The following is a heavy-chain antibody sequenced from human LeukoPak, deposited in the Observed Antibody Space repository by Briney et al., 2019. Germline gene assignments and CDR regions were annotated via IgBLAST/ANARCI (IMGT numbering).Heavy chain of an antibody. CDR1: RFTFSSYG. V-gene: IGHV3-30*03. J-gene: IGHJ4*02. CDR2: ISYDGSNI. D-gene: IGHD2-2*01. Sequence: PGTSLRLSCAASRFTFSSYGMHWVRQAPGKGLEWLAFISYDGSNIYYVDSVMGRFTISRDNAKNSLYLQMNSLRAEDTAVYYCARDSDLPIPDYWGQGTLVTVSS. CDR3: ARDSDLPIPDY.